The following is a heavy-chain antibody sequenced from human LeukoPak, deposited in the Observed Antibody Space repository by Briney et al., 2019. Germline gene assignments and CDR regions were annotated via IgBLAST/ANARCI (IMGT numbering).Heavy chain of an antibody. CDR3: AIMHGYYDGSGYWVQ. V-gene: IGHV3-23*01. Sequence: GGSLRLSCAASGLTFGSYGMSWVRQVPGKGLEWVSFITPNADRTSYADSVEGRFTISRDNPRNTLYMQMNSLRDEDTALYYCAIMHGYYDGSGYWVQWGQGTLVTVSS. CDR2: ITPNADRT. J-gene: IGHJ1*01. D-gene: IGHD3-22*01. CDR1: GLTFGSYG.